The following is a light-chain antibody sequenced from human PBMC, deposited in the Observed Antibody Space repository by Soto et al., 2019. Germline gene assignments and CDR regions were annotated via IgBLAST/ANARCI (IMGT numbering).Light chain of an antibody. CDR2: GAS. Sequence: EIVVTQSPATLSVSPGERATLSCRASQSVSSNLAWYQQKPGQALRLLIYGASIRPTGIPARCSGSGSGTEFTLAINGLQSEDFAVYYCQLYNNWPLTFGGGTKVEIK. V-gene: IGKV3D-15*01. CDR1: QSVSSN. J-gene: IGKJ4*01. CDR3: QLYNNWPLT.